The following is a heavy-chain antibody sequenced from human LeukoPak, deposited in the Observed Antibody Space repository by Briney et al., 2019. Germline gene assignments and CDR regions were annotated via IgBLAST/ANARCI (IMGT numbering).Heavy chain of an antibody. CDR3: AIHQSGAYSGSSFDY. J-gene: IGHJ4*02. Sequence: ASVKVSCKASGGTFTSYGISWVRQAPGQGLEWMGWISAYNGNTNYAQKLQGRVTMTTDTSTSTAYMELRSLRSDDTAVYYCAIHQSGAYSGSSFDYWGQGTLVTVSS. CDR1: GGTFTSYG. V-gene: IGHV1-18*01. D-gene: IGHD1-26*01. CDR2: ISAYNGNT.